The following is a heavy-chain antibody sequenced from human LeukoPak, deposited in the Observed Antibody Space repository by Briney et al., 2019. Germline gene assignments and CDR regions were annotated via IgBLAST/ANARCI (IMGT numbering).Heavy chain of an antibody. V-gene: IGHV1-18*04. J-gene: IGHJ6*02. CDR3: ARVMGGYGDYDYYYGMDV. D-gene: IGHD4-17*01. Sequence: ASVKVSCKASGYTFTSYGISWVRQAPGQGLEWMGWISAYNGNTNYAQKLQGRVTMTTDTSTSTAYMELSSLRSEDTAVYYCARVMGGYGDYDYYYGMDVWGQGTTVTVSS. CDR2: ISAYNGNT. CDR1: GYTFTSYG.